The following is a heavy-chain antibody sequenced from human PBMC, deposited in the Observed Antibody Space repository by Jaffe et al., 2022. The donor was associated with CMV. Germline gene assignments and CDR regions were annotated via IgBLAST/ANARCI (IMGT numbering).Heavy chain of an antibody. J-gene: IGHJ5*02. V-gene: IGHV4-4*07. CDR1: GDSIDGYY. CDR2: IYADAAGNS. Sequence: QVLLQESGPGLVKPSETLSLTCSVSGDSIDGYYWSWIRQAAGKAPEWIGRIYADAAGNSDYSLSLRSRVSMSVDTSKNQISMSLFSVTAADTAKYYCAREVFDWPNWFDPWGQGTLVTVSS. CDR3: AREVFDWPNWFDP. D-gene: IGHD3-9*01.